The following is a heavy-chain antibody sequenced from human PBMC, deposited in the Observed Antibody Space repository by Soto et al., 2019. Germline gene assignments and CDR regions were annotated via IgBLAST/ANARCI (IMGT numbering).Heavy chain of an antibody. J-gene: IGHJ5*02. Sequence: GGSLRLSCAASGFTFSSYAMHWVRQAPGKGLEWVAVISYGGSNKYYADSVKGRFTISRDNSKNTLYLQMNSLRAEDTAVYYCARALSSSSPLNWFDPWGQGTLVTVSS. D-gene: IGHD6-6*01. CDR2: ISYGGSNK. CDR1: GFTFSSYA. CDR3: ARALSSSSPLNWFDP. V-gene: IGHV3-30-3*01.